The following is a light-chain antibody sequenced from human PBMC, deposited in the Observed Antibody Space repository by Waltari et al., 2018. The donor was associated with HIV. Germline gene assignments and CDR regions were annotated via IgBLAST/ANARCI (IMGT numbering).Light chain of an antibody. J-gene: IGLJ3*02. CDR1: SSNIGAGYD. V-gene: IGLV1-40*01. Sequence: QSVLTQPPSVSGAPGQRVTISCTGSSSNIGAGYDVHWYQQLPGTAPRLLIYCNSSRPAGVLGRCSGSKAGTSASLAITGLQAEDEADYYCQSYDSSLSGWVFGGGTKLTVL. CDR2: CNS. CDR3: QSYDSSLSGWV.